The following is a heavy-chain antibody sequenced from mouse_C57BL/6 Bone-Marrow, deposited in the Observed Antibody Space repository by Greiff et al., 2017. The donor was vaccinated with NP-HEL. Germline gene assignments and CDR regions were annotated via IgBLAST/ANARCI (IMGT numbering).Heavy chain of an antibody. D-gene: IGHD4-1*02. J-gene: IGHJ1*03. CDR2: IYPGSGNT. CDR1: GYTFTDYY. CDR3: ARANWDWYFDV. V-gene: IGHV1-76*01. Sequence: VQRVESGAELVRPGASVKLSCKASGYTFTDYYINWVKQRPGQGLEWIARIYPGSGNTYYNEKFKGKATLTAEKSSSTAYMQLSSLTSEDSAVYFCARANWDWYFDVWGTGTTVTVSS.